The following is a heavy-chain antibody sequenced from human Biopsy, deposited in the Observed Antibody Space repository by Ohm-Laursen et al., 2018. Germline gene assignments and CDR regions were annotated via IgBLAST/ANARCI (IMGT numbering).Heavy chain of an antibody. CDR3: ARDAALAVAPRADDGFDL. Sequence: GTLSLTCTVSGGSIDTQSWIRQPAGKGLEWIGRVDIRGHADYSSSLRSRVTMSVDTSRNQFSLRLSSVTAADTGIYYCARDAALAVAPRADDGFDLWGQGTMVTVSS. CDR1: GGSIDTQS. V-gene: IGHV4-4*07. D-gene: IGHD6-19*01. J-gene: IGHJ3*01. CDR2: VDIRGHA.